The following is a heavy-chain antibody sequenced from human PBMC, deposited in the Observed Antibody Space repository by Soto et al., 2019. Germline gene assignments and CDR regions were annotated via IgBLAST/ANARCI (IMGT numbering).Heavy chain of an antibody. CDR2: IYYSGST. V-gene: IGHV4-39*01. CDR1: GGSISSSSYY. J-gene: IGHJ4*02. CDR3: ATSHPYGSGSYRFDY. Sequence: SETLSLTCTVSGGSISSSSYYWVWIRQPPGKGLEWIGSIYYSGSTYYNPSLKSRVTISVDTSKNQFSLKLSSVTAADTAVYYCATSHPYGSGSYRFDYWGQGTLVTVSS. D-gene: IGHD3-16*02.